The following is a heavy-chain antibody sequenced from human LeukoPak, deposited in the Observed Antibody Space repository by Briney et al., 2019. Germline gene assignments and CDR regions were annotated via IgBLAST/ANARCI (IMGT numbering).Heavy chain of an antibody. D-gene: IGHD3-9*01. CDR1: GFTFSSYG. J-gene: IGHJ6*02. CDR2: IRYDGSNK. V-gene: IGHV3-30*02. Sequence: GGSLRLSCAASGFTFSSYGMHWVRQAPGKGLEWVAFIRYDGSNKYYADSVKGRFTTSRDNSKNTLYLQMNSLRAEDTAVYYCAKDRTFDWASGEGMDVWGQGTTVTVSS. CDR3: AKDRTFDWASGEGMDV.